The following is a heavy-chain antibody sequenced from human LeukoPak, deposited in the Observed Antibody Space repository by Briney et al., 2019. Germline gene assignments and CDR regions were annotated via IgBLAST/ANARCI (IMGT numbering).Heavy chain of an antibody. V-gene: IGHV3-23*01. D-gene: IGHD2-2*02. CDR3: AKDCSSTSCYIAADYFQH. J-gene: IGHJ1*01. CDR1: GFTFSDYY. Sequence: PGGSLRLSCAASGFTFSDYYMSWVRQAPGKGLEWVSAISNSGGSTYYADSVKGRFTISRDNSKNTLYLQMNSLRAEDTAVYYCAKDCSSTSCYIAADYFQHWGQGTLVTVSS. CDR2: ISNSGGST.